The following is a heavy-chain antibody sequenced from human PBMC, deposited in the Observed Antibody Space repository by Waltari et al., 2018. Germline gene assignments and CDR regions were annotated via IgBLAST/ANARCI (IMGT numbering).Heavy chain of an antibody. CDR3: TRNVFSDY. CDR1: GFTFGDYV. J-gene: IGHJ4*02. CDR2: IRDKGYGGTA. V-gene: IGHV3-49*04. Sequence: EVQLVESGGGLVQPGQSLRLSCTISGFTFGDYVMTWVRQAPGQGLEWVGFIRDKGYGGTAEYGASVKGRFTISRDDSKGIVYLQMDSLKTEDTAVYFCTRNVFSDYWGQGSLVTVSS.